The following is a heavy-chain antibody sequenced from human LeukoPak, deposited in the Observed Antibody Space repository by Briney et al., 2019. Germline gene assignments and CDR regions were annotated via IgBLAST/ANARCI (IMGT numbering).Heavy chain of an antibody. CDR2: IGGSNGIT. D-gene: IGHD6-19*01. Sequence: GGSLRLSCAASGFTFSSYAMSWVRQAPGKGLEWVSVIGGSNGITFYVGSVKGRFTISRDNSKDTLYLQMNSLRAEDTAVYYCARNEISGWGYFDYWGQGTLVTVSS. J-gene: IGHJ4*02. CDR1: GFTFSSYA. V-gene: IGHV3-23*01. CDR3: ARNEISGWGYFDY.